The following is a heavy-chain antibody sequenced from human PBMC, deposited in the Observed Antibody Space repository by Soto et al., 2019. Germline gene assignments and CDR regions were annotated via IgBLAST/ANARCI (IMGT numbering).Heavy chain of an antibody. CDR1: GGSISSSSYY. CDR3: GKILEDYDSSGYYLPFVFDI. Sequence: QLQLQESGPGLVKPSETLSLTCTVSGGSISSSSYYWGWIRQPPGKGLEWIGSIYYSGSTYYNPSPKSRAPISVDTPKNHFPLKLGFVTAEDTAVYYCGKILEDYDSSGYYLPFVFDIGGQGTMVTLSS. V-gene: IGHV4-39*01. CDR2: IYYSGST. D-gene: IGHD3-22*01. J-gene: IGHJ3*02.